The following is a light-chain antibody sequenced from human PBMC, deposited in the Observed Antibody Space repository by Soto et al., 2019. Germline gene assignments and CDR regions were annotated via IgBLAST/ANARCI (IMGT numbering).Light chain of an antibody. CDR3: QQYFDVPFT. CDR1: RSVLYKSNNKNH. Sequence: SLAVSLCERATINCKCSRSVLYKSNNKNHLAWYQQKPGQPPQLIIYWASTRESGVPERFSGSGSGTDFTLTISSLEAEDVAFYWCQQYFDVPFTFGGGTKVDNK. CDR2: WAS. V-gene: IGKV4-1*01. J-gene: IGKJ4*01.